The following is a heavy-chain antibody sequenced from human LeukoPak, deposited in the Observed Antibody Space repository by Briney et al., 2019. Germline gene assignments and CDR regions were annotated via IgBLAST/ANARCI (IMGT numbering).Heavy chain of an antibody. V-gene: IGHV3-23*01. CDR3: AKDRPTVTTSGGLYNWFDP. J-gene: IGHJ5*02. Sequence: GGSLRLSCAASGFTFSSYAMSWVRQAPGKGLEWVSAISGSGGSTYYADSVKGRFTISRDNSKNTQYLQMNSLRAEDTAVYYCAKDRPTVTTSGGLYNWFDPWGQGTLVTVSS. CDR1: GFTFSSYA. CDR2: ISGSGGST. D-gene: IGHD4-17*01.